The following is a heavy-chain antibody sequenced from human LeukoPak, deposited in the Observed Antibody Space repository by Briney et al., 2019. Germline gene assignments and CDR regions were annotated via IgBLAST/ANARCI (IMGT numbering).Heavy chain of an antibody. D-gene: IGHD5-12*01. CDR1: GFSFKNCW. J-gene: IGHJ4*02. V-gene: IGHV3-74*03. CDR2: IDNDGNT. CDR3: AKEVDIVATITVFDY. Sequence: GGSLRLSCAASGFSFKNCWMHWVRQAPGKGLEWVSRIDNDGNTKYADSVKGRFTISRDNAKNTLYLQMNSLRAEDTAVYYCAKEVDIVATITVFDYWGQGTLVTVSS.